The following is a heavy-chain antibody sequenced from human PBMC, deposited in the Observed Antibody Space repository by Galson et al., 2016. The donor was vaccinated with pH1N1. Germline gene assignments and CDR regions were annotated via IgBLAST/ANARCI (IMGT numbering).Heavy chain of an antibody. CDR3: ARSLMNQFEAFDI. CDR2: IYYSGST. Sequence: SETLSLTCTVSGGSISSSSYYWGWIRQPPGKGLEWIGSIYYSGSTYYNSSLKSRVTISVDTSKNQFSLKLSSVTAADTAAFYCARSLMNQFEAFDIWGQGTMVTVSS. CDR1: GGSISSSSYY. V-gene: IGHV4-39*01. J-gene: IGHJ3*02. D-gene: IGHD1-14*01.